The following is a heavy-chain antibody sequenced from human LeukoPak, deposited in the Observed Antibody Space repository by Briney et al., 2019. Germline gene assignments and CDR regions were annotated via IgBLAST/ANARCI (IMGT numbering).Heavy chain of an antibody. CDR1: GFILSGNS. J-gene: IGHJ6*02. CDR2: INWSGSDI. V-gene: IGHV3-21*05. CDR3: ARGHYGMDV. Sequence: GGSLRLSCAASGFILSGNSMNWVRQAPGKGLEWVAYINWSGSDIFYADSVKGRFTISRDNAKNSVYLQMNSLRAEDTAVYYCARGHYGMDVWGQGTTVTVSS.